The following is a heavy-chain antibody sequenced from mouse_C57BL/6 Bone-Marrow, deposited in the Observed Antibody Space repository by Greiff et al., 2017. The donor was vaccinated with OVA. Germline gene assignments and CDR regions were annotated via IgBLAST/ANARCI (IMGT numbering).Heavy chain of an antibody. J-gene: IGHJ2*01. D-gene: IGHD3-2*02. Sequence: EVQRVESGGGLVQPKGSLKLSCAASGFSFNTYDMNWVRQAPGKGLEWVACIRSKSNNYATYYADSVKDRFTIARDDSESMLDLQMNNLKTEDTAMYYCVRSSSSYYDYGDQGTTLTVSS. CDR2: IRSKSNNYAT. CDR3: VRSSSSYYDY. CDR1: GFSFNTYD. V-gene: IGHV10-1*01.